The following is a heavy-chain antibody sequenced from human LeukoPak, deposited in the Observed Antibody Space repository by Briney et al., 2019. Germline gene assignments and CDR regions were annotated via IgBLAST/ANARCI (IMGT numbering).Heavy chain of an antibody. CDR1: GFIFSSYT. CDR2: IDVASSDI. D-gene: IGHD5-18*01. Sequence: GGSLRLSCAASGFIFSSYTMNWLRQAPGKGPEGVSSIDVASSDIHYADSVKGRFTISRDNAKNSLYLQMNSLRAEDTAIYYCARAQLQLWLYYYMDVWGKGTTVTVSS. CDR3: ARAQLQLWLYYYMDV. J-gene: IGHJ6*03. V-gene: IGHV3-21*01.